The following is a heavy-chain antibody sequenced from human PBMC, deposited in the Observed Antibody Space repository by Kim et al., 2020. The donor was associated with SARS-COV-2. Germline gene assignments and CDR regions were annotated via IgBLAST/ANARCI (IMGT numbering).Heavy chain of an antibody. CDR3: FLSVTPSRGGYYYYGMDV. V-gene: IGHV3-48*04. J-gene: IGHJ6*02. Sequence: GGSLRLSCAASGFTFSSYSMNWVRQAPGKGLEWVSYISSSSSTIYYADSVKGRFTISRDNAKNSLYLQMNSLRAEDTAVYYCFLSVTPSRGGYYYYGMDVWGQGTTVTVSS. CDR2: ISSSSSTI. D-gene: IGHD2-21*02. CDR1: GFTFSSYS.